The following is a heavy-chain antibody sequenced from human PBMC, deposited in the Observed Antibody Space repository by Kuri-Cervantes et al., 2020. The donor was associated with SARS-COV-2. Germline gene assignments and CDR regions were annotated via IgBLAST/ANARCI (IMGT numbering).Heavy chain of an antibody. CDR1: GGSISSGSYY. D-gene: IGHD1-1*01. V-gene: IGHV4-39*07. CDR3: ARYNWNDDPYYYYMDV. J-gene: IGHJ6*03. CDR2: IYHSGST. Sequence: SETLSLTCTVSGGSISSGSYYWGWIRQPPGKGLEWIGSIYHSGSTYYNPSLKSRVTISVDTSKNQFSLKLSSVTAADTAVYYCARYNWNDDPYYYYMDVWGKGTTVTVSS.